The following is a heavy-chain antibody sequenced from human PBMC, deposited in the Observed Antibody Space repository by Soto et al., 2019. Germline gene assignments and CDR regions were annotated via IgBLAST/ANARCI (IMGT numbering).Heavy chain of an antibody. V-gene: IGHV4-30-2*01. Sequence: SETLSLTCAVSGGSISSGGYSWSWIRQPPGKGLEWIGYIYDSGSSYYNPSLKSRVTISLDRSKNQFSLKLSSVTAADTAVYYCARVPARLGAFDIWGQGTMVTVSS. D-gene: IGHD2-2*01. CDR2: IYDSGSS. CDR3: ARVPARLGAFDI. J-gene: IGHJ3*02. CDR1: GGSISSGGYS.